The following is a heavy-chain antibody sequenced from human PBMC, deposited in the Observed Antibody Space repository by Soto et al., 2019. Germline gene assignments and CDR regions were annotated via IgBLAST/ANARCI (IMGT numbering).Heavy chain of an antibody. J-gene: IGHJ5*02. CDR1: GGSFSGYY. D-gene: IGHD2-21*02. Sequence: QVQLQQWGAGLLKPSETLSLTCAVYGGSFSGYYWSWIRQPPGKGLEWIGEINHSGSTNYNPSLKSRVTISVDTSKNQFSLKLSSVTAADTAVYYCARWRGVVVTAIQLNWFDPWGQGTLVTVSS. CDR3: ARWRGVVVTAIQLNWFDP. V-gene: IGHV4-34*01. CDR2: INHSGST.